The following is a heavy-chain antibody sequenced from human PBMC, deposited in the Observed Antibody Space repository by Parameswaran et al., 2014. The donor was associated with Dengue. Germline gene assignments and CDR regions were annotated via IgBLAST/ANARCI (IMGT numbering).Heavy chain of an antibody. Sequence: ARWIRQPPGKALEWLALIDWDDDKYYSTSLKTRLTISKDTSKNQVVLTMTNMDPVDTATYYCARVVLRFLEWLLYYYYGMDVWGQGTTVTVSS. D-gene: IGHD3-3*01. CDR2: IDWDDDK. CDR3: ARVVLRFLEWLLYYYYGMDV. V-gene: IGHV2-70*01. J-gene: IGHJ6*02.